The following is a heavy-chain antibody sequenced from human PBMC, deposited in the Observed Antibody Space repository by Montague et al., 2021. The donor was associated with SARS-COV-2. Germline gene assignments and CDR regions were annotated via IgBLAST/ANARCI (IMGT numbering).Heavy chain of an antibody. Sequence: SETLSLTCTVSGGSISSSSYYWGWIRPPPGKGLEWIGSIYYSGSTYYNPSLKSRVTISVDTSKNQFSLKLSSVTAADTAVYYCAKLLWFRGGFDYWGQGTLVTVSS. V-gene: IGHV4-39*07. CDR1: GGSISSSSYY. CDR3: AKLLWFRGGFDY. J-gene: IGHJ4*02. D-gene: IGHD3-10*01. CDR2: IYYSGST.